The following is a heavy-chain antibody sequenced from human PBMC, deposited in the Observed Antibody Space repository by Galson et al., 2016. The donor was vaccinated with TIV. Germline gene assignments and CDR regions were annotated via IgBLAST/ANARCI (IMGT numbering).Heavy chain of an antibody. J-gene: IGHJ4*02. CDR1: GFTFNYHG. Sequence: SLRLSCAASGFTFNYHGIHWVRQAPGKGLEWLAVVWYDGNNAYYADSVKGRFTISRDNSKSTVFLQMNSLRAEDTAVYYCARNFPIDDIFAAYYFDYWGQGTLVTVSS. CDR2: VWYDGNNA. D-gene: IGHD3-9*01. CDR3: ARNFPIDDIFAAYYFDY. V-gene: IGHV3-33*01.